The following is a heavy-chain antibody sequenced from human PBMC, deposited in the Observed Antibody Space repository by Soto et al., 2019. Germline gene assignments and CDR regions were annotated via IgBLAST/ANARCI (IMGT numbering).Heavy chain of an antibody. Sequence: SETLSLTCAVSSDSISSYYWSWIRQPPGKRLEWIGYISYSGSTDYNPSLKSRVTISGDTSKNQFSLKVSSVTAADTAVYYCARGTSWQLPFDYWGQGTLVTVSS. CDR3: ARGTSWQLPFDY. CDR1: SDSISSYY. V-gene: IGHV4-59*01. J-gene: IGHJ4*02. CDR2: ISYSGST. D-gene: IGHD6-13*01.